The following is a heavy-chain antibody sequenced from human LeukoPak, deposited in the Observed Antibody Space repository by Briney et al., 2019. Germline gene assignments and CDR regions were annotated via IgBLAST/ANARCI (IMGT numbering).Heavy chain of an antibody. CDR3: ARDSSFYGSGSLQS. J-gene: IGHJ4*02. V-gene: IGHV3-23*01. CDR2: IGGNGGGT. CDR1: GFTFSSFP. D-gene: IGHD3-10*01. Sequence: GGSLRLSCAASGFTFSSFPMSWVRQAPGTGLEWVSIIGGNGGGTYYADSVKGRSTISRDNSKNTLYLQMNSLRAEDTAVYYCARDSSFYGSGSLQSWGQGTLVTVSS.